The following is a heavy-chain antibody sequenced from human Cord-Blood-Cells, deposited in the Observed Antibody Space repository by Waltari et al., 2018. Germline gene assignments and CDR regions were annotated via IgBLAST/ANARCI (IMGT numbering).Heavy chain of an antibody. CDR1: GYSISSGYY. Sequence: QVQLQESGPGLVKPSETLSLTCAVSGYSISSGYYWGWIRQPPGKGLEWIGSIYHSGSTYYNPSLKSRVTISVDTSKNQFSLKLSSVTAADTAVYYCARGRIRDWGQETLVTVSS. CDR2: IYHSGST. CDR3: ARGRIRD. V-gene: IGHV4-38-2*01. J-gene: IGHJ4*02.